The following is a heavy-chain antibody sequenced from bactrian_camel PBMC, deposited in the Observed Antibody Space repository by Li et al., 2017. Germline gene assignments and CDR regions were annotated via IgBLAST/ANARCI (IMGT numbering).Heavy chain of an antibody. J-gene: IGHJ6*01. CDR3: AAAATWRDCRGSSADFPY. V-gene: IGHV3S53*01. Sequence: HVQLVESGGGSVQTGGSLRLSCAVSGYTYGNDNCLGWFRQAPGKEREGVAGIDRHGGTQYADSVKGRFTISKDNVKNTLYLQMNSLKPQDTATYYCAAAATWRDCRGSSADFPYSGQGTQVTVS. CDR1: GYTYGNDNC. CDR2: IDRHGGT. D-gene: IGHD1*01.